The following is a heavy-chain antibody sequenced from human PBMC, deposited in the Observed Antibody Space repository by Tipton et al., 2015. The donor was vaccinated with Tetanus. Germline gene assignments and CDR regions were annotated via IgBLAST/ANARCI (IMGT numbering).Heavy chain of an antibody. V-gene: IGHV4-4*01. CDR3: ARTPDYYYCMDV. CDR2: IYYSGPT. CDR1: GGPVSSSNW. J-gene: IGHJ6*02. Sequence: TLSLTCDVSGGPVSSSNWWRWVRQAPGKGLEWIGEIYYSGPTNYNPSLKSRGTISTDKSKNQGSLRMDSVTAADTAVYFCARTPDYYYCMDVWGQGTTVTVSS.